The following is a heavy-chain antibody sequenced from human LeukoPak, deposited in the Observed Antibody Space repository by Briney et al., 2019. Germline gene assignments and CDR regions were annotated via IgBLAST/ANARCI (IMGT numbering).Heavy chain of an antibody. D-gene: IGHD1/OR15-1a*01. V-gene: IGHV4-38-2*02. J-gene: IGHJ5*02. CDR2: IYPSGNT. CDR3: ARETINIDRFDP. CDR1: GYSISSGYY. Sequence: PSETLSLTCTVSGYSISSGYYWGWIRQPPGKGLEWIGCIYPSGNTHFNPSLKSRVTVSVDTSKNQFSLNLSSVTAADTAVYYCARETINIDRFDPWGPGTLVTVSS.